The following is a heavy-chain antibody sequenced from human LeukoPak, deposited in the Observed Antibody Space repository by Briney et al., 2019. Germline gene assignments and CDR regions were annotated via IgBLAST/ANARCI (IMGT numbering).Heavy chain of an antibody. Sequence: SETLSLTCTVSGGSLSSYYWNWIRQPAGKGLEWIGRIYTSGSTNYSPALKSRVTISLDTSKNQFSLKLFSVTAADTAVYYCARDAPPPYCSVGTCYFDYWGQGSLVTVSS. J-gene: IGHJ4*02. CDR3: ARDAPPPYCSVGTCYFDY. CDR2: IYTSGST. D-gene: IGHD2-15*01. V-gene: IGHV4-4*07. CDR1: GGSLSSYY.